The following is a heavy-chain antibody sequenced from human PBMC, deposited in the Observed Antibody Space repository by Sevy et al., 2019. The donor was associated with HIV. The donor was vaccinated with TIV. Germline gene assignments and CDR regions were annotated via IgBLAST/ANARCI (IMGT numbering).Heavy chain of an antibody. CDR2: ITGSGGNT. D-gene: IGHD3-16*02. V-gene: IGHV3-23*01. Sequence: GGSLRLSCAVSGFTFSSYGMSWVRQAPGKGLEWVSGITGSGGNTYYADSVKGRFTISRDNSKSTLYLQMNNLRAEDTAVYYCAKGLRYKFYGEGNYYYYYGMDVWGQGTTVTVSS. J-gene: IGHJ6*02. CDR1: GFTFSSYG. CDR3: AKGLRYKFYGEGNYYYYYGMDV.